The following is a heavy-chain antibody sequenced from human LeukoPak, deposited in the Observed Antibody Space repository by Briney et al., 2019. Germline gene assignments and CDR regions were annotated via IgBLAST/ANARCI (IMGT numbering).Heavy chain of an antibody. CDR2: INSDGSST. D-gene: IGHD3-22*01. V-gene: IGHV3-74*01. J-gene: IGHJ4*02. CDR1: GFTFSSYW. Sequence: PGGSLRLSCAASGFTFSSYWMHWVRQAPGKGLVWVSRINSDGSSTSYADSVKGRFTISRDNAKNTLYLQMNSLRAEDTAVYYCARPREPYYYDSSSGFFWGQGTLVTVSS. CDR3: ARPREPYYYDSSSGFF.